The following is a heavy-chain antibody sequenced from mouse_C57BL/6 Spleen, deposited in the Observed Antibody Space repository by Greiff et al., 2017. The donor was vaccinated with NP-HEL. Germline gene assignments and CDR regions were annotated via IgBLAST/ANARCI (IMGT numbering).Heavy chain of an antibody. Sequence: VQLQESGPELVKPGASVKISCKASGYSFTSYYIHWVKQRPGQGLEWIGWIYPGSGNTKYNEKFKGKATLTADTSSSTAYMQLSSLTSEDSAVYYCARSRYSNHFDYWGQGTTLTVSS. CDR2: IYPGSGNT. CDR1: GYSFTSYY. CDR3: ARSRYSNHFDY. D-gene: IGHD2-5*01. V-gene: IGHV1-66*01. J-gene: IGHJ2*01.